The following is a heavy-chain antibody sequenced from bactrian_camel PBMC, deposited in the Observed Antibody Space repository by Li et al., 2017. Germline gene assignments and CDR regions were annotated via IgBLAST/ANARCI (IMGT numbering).Heavy chain of an antibody. V-gene: IGHV3-2*01. D-gene: IGHD3*01. CDR1: GFTFSTYG. Sequence: HVQLVESGGGLVQPGGSLGLSCAASGFTFSTYGMSWVRQAPGKGLEWVSSILDDGSITVYADSVKGRVTISRANAKGTVYLQMNGLKSEDTAMYYCANTVFGSPYYWGQGTQVTVS. CDR2: ILDDGSIT. CDR3: ANTVFGSPYY. J-gene: IGHJ4*01.